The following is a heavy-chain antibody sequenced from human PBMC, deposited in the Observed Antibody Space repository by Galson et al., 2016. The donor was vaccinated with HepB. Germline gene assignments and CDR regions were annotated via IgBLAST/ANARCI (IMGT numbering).Heavy chain of an antibody. CDR2: IYHSGST. V-gene: IGHV4-4*02. D-gene: IGHD2-2*01. Sequence: SLRLSCAASGFTFSSYSMNWVRQAPGKGLEWIGQIYHSGSTNYNPSLKSRVTISVDKSKNQFSLKLSSVTAADTAVYYCASKVRGLLVYWGQGTLVTVSS. J-gene: IGHJ4*02. CDR1: GFTFSSYSM. CDR3: ASKVRGLLVY.